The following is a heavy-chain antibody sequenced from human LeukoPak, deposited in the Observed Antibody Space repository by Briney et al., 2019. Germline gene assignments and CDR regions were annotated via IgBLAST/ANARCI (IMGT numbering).Heavy chain of an antibody. D-gene: IGHD1-26*01. V-gene: IGHV3-11*05. CDR2: ISSSSSYT. Sequence: GGSLRLSCAASGFTFSDYYMSWIRQAPGEGLEWVSYISSSSSYTNYADSVKGRFTISRDNAKNSLYLQMNSLRAEDTAVYYCARDLGGSYYGENWFDPWGQGTLVTVSS. J-gene: IGHJ5*02. CDR1: GFTFSDYY. CDR3: ARDLGGSYYGENWFDP.